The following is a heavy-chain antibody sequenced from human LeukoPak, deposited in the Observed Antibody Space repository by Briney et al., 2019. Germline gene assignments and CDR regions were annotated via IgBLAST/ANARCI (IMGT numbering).Heavy chain of an antibody. CDR1: GFTVSGNY. CDR3: AKDPKSSGWYVGFPDY. D-gene: IGHD6-19*01. V-gene: IGHV3-53*05. Sequence: GGSLRLSCAVSGFTVSGNYMSWVRQAPGKGLKWVSLIYSGGTTYYADSVKGRFTISRDNPKNTLYLQMNSLRAEDTAVYYCAKDPKSSGWYVGFPDYWGQGTLVTVSS. J-gene: IGHJ4*02. CDR2: IYSGGTT.